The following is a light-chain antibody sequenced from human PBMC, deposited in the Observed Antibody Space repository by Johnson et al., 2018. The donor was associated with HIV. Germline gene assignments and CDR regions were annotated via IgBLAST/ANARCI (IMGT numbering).Light chain of an antibody. Sequence: QSVLTQPPSVSAAPGQKVTISCSGSSSNIGNNYVSWYQQLPGTAPKLLIYDNNKRPSGIPDRFSGSKSGTSATLGITGLQTGDEGDYYCGIWDSSLSADVFGTGTKVTVL. CDR2: DNN. J-gene: IGLJ1*01. CDR1: SSNIGNNY. CDR3: GIWDSSLSADV. V-gene: IGLV1-51*01.